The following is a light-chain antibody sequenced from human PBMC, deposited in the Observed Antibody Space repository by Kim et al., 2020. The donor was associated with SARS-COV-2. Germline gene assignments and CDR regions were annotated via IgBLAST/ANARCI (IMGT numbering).Light chain of an antibody. J-gene: IGLJ3*02. Sequence: SVKLTCTLSSGHSSYIIAWHQHQPGKAPRYLMNLEGSGSYNKGSGVPDRFSGSSSGADRYLTISNLQSEDEADYYCETWDSNTRVFGGGTQLTVL. V-gene: IGLV4-60*03. CDR3: ETWDSNTRV. CDR1: SGHSSYI. CDR2: LEGSGSY.